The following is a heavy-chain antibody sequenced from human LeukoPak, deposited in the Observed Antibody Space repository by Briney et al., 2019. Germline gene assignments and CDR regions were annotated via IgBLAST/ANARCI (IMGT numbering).Heavy chain of an antibody. CDR3: AKGKRRQRADDAFDI. V-gene: IGHV3-30*02. CDR1: GFTFSSYG. J-gene: IGHJ3*02. Sequence: GGSLRLSCAASGFTFSSYGMHWVRQAPGKGLEWVAFIRYDGSNKYYADSVKGRFTISRDNSKNTLYLEMDSLRAEDTAVYYCAKGKRRQRADDAFDIWGQGTMVTVSS. CDR2: IRYDGSNK.